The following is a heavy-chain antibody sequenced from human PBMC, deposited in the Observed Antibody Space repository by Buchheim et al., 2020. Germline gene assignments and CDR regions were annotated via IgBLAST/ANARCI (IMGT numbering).Heavy chain of an antibody. CDR1: GASSSSGY. CDR2: IYNSGST. CDR3: ARGVLRYYYYGFDV. J-gene: IGHJ6*02. D-gene: IGHD3-16*01. V-gene: IGHV4-59*01. Sequence: QVQLQESGPGLVKSSETLSLTCIVSGASSSSGYWSWIRQSPGKGLEWIGYIYNSGSTNYNPSLKSRVTISTEPSKNHLSLRLASVTAADTAVYFCARGVLRYYYYGFDVWGQGTT.